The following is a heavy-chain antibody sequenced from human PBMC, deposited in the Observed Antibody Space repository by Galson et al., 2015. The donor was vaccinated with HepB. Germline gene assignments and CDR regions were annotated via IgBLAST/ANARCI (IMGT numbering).Heavy chain of an antibody. CDR3: AKARVAQWLLYFDY. CDR2: ISSSSSTI. V-gene: IGHV3-48*04. Sequence: SLRLSCAASGFTFSIYSMNWVRQAPGKGLEWVSYISSSSSTIYYADSVKGRFTISRDNAKNSLYLQMNSLRAEDTAVYYCAKARVAQWLLYFDYWGQGTLVTVSS. D-gene: IGHD6-19*01. J-gene: IGHJ4*02. CDR1: GFTFSIYS.